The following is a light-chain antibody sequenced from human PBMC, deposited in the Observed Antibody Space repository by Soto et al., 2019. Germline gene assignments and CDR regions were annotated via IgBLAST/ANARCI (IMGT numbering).Light chain of an antibody. CDR1: QDISNY. Sequence: SQNTQSPSSLSACVGERVTITCQASQDISNYLNWYQQKQGKXHKXLIYKASTLKSGVPSRFSGSGSGTAGTITISILQADDGETYYGQHYKCYPEAFGQGTKVDIK. V-gene: IGKV1-5*03. J-gene: IGKJ1*01. CDR2: KAS. CDR3: QHYKCYPEA.